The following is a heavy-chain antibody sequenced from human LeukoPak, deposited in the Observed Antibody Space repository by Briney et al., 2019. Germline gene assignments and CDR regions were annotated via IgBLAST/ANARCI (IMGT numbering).Heavy chain of an antibody. CDR2: IYWNDDK. CDR1: GFSLSTSGVG. Sequence: SGPTLVNPTQTLTLTCTFSGFSLSTSGVGVGWIRQPPGKALEWLALIYWNDDKRYSPSLKSRLTITKDTSKNQVVLTMTNMDPVDTATYYCAHSGSYDYVWGSYRPASFFDYWGQGTLVTVSS. J-gene: IGHJ4*02. D-gene: IGHD3-16*02. CDR3: AHSGSYDYVWGSYRPASFFDY. V-gene: IGHV2-5*01.